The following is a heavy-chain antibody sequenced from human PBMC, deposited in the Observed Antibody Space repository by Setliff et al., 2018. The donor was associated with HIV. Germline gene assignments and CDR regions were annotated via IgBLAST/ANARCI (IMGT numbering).Heavy chain of an antibody. CDR2: TLFRSKWYN. Sequence: CAISGDSVSSNSAAWHWIRQSPGRGLEWLGRTLFRSKWYNEYAASVKSRVTFSADTSKNQFSLQVNSVTPEDTAVYYCARDGSRSLGVXYPYFMDVWGKGXTVXXXS. CDR1: GDSVSSNSAA. D-gene: IGHD6-13*01. J-gene: IGHJ6*03. V-gene: IGHV6-1*01. CDR3: ARDGSRSLGVXYPYFMDV.